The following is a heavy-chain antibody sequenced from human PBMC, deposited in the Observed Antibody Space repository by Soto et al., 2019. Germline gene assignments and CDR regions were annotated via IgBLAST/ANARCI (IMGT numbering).Heavy chain of an antibody. CDR3: ARHSGHDYSIHLDY. V-gene: IGHV1-69*13. D-gene: IGHD4-4*01. CDR1: GYTFTSYG. Sequence: SVKVSCKASGYTFTSYGISWVRQAPGQGLEWMGGIIPIFGTANYAQKFQGRVTITADESTSTAYMELSSLRSEDTAVYYCARHSGHDYSIHLDYWGQGTLVTVSS. CDR2: IIPIFGTA. J-gene: IGHJ4*02.